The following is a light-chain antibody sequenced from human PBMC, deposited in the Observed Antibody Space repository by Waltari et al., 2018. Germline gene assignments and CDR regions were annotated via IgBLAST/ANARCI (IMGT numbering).Light chain of an antibody. Sequence: QSVLTQPPSASGTPGQRVTISCSGSSSNIGSNYLYWYQQLPGAAPKLLIYRNNLRPSGAPDRFSGSKSGTSASLAISGLRYEDEADYYCAAWDDSLSGRVFGGGTKLTVL. V-gene: IGLV1-47*01. CDR3: AAWDDSLSGRV. J-gene: IGLJ3*02. CDR1: SSNIGSNY. CDR2: RNN.